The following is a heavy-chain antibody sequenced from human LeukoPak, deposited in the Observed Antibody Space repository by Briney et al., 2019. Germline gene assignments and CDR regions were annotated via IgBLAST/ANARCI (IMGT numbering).Heavy chain of an antibody. J-gene: IGHJ5*01. CDR2: INHSGGT. CDR1: GGSFSGYY. Sequence: PSETLSLTCAVYGGSFSGYYWSWIRQPPGKGLEWIGEINHSGGTNYNPSLKSRVTISVDTSKNQFSLKLSSVTAADTAVYYCARGEWLRSWFGSWGQGTLVTVSS. D-gene: IGHD5-12*01. CDR3: ARGEWLRSWFGS. V-gene: IGHV4-34*01.